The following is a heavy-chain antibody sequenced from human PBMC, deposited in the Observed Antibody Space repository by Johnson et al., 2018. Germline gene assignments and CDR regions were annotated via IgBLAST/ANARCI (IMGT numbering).Heavy chain of an antibody. J-gene: IGHJ6*02. CDR1: GFTFSNYD. V-gene: IGHV3-13*01. Sequence: VQLVQSGGGLVQPGGSLRLSCAASGFTFSNYDMHWVRQGTGKGLEWVSTIGTAGDTYYPGSVKGRFTISRENPKNSLSLQMNSLRAGDTAVYYCAKSGSYGVYYYYYGMDVWGQGTTVTVSS. CDR2: IGTAGDT. CDR3: AKSGSYGVYYYYYGMDV. D-gene: IGHD3-10*01.